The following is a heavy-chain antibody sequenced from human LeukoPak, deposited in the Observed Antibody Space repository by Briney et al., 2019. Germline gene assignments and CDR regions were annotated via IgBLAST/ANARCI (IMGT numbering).Heavy chain of an antibody. CDR2: ISGSGGST. J-gene: IGHJ6*02. CDR3: ARDLRITMIVVVIRHYYGMDV. V-gene: IGHV3-23*01. Sequence: GGSLRLSCAASGFTFSSYAMSWVRQAPGKGLEWVSAISGSGGSTYYADSVKGRFTISRDNSKNTLYLQMNSLRAEDTAVYYCARDLRITMIVVVIRHYYGMDVWGQGTTVTVSS. CDR1: GFTFSSYA. D-gene: IGHD3-22*01.